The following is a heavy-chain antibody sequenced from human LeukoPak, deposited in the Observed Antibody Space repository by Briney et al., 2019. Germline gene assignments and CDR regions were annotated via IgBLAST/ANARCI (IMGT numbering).Heavy chain of an antibody. Sequence: GGSLRFSCTPSGSTFGDSALSWVRQAPGKGLEWVGLIRSRGYGGTTEYAACVKGRFTISRDYSTSDVYLQMSSLKSDDTAVYYCTRGGQLLGKGYFFDFWGQGTLVTVSS. CDR1: GSTFGDSA. J-gene: IGHJ4*02. V-gene: IGHV3-49*04. CDR3: TRGGQLLGKGYFFDF. CDR2: IRSRGYGGTT. D-gene: IGHD3-10*01.